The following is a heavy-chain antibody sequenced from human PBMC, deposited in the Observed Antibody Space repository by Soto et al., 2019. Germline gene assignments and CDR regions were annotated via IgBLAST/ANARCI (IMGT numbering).Heavy chain of an antibody. J-gene: IGHJ3*02. D-gene: IGHD2-15*01. CDR2: INPNSGGT. Sequence: ASVTVSCQASGYTFTGYYMHWVRQAPGQGLEWMGWINPNSGGTNYAQKFQGWVTMTRDTSISTAYMELSRLRSDDTAVYYCARDGYCSGGSCYSLVAFDIWGQGTMVTVSS. V-gene: IGHV1-2*04. CDR3: ARDGYCSGGSCYSLVAFDI. CDR1: GYTFTGYY.